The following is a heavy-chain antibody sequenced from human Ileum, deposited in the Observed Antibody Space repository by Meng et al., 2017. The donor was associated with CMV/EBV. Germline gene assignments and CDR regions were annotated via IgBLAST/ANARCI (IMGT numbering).Heavy chain of an antibody. V-gene: IGHV3-20*04. Sequence: GESLKISCAASGFNFDDYGMSWVRQAPGKGLEWVSGINWNGGSTDYADSVKGRFTISRDNAKNSLYLQISRLRPEDTAVYYCARGGPTVTAYWGQGTLVTVSS. CDR1: GFNFDDYG. CDR2: INWNGGST. D-gene: IGHD2-21*02. CDR3: ARGGPTVTAY. J-gene: IGHJ4*02.